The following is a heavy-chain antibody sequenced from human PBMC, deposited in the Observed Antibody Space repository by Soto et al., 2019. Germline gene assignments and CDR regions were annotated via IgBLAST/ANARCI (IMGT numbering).Heavy chain of an antibody. Sequence: QVQLVQSGAEVKKPGASVKVSCKASGYTFTSYYMHWVRQAPGQGLEWMGIINPSGGSTSYAQKFQGRVSLTRDTSTSTVYMELSSLRSEDTAVYYCARDWAPYDSSGPDYGGQGTLVTVSS. CDR3: ARDWAPYDSSGPDY. CDR1: GYTFTSYY. V-gene: IGHV1-46*01. D-gene: IGHD3-22*01. J-gene: IGHJ4*02. CDR2: INPSGGST.